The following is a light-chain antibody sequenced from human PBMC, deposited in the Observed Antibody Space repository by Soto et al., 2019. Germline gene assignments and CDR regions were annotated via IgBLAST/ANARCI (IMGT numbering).Light chain of an antibody. V-gene: IGKV3-15*01. CDR1: QSVSSN. CDR3: QQYDNWPPLT. J-gene: IGKJ4*01. CDR2: GAS. Sequence: EIVMTQSPATLSVSPGERATLSCRASQSVSSNLAWYQQKPGQAPRLLIYGASNRATGIPARFSGSGSGTEFTLTISSLQSEDLAIYYCQQYDNWPPLTFGGGTKVEIK.